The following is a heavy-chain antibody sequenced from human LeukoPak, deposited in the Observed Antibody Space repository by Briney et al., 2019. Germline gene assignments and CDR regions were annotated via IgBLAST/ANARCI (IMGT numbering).Heavy chain of an antibody. CDR3: AKDRFDSGATPGNY. V-gene: IGHV3-23*01. CDR2: ISGSGGST. D-gene: IGHD3-9*01. CDR1: GFTFSSYA. J-gene: IGHJ4*02. Sequence: AGGSLRLSCAASGFTFSSYAMSWVRQAPGKGLEWVSAISGSGGSTYYADSVKGRLTISRDNSKNTLYLQMNSLRAEDTAVYYCAKDRFDSGATPGNYWGQGTLVTVSS.